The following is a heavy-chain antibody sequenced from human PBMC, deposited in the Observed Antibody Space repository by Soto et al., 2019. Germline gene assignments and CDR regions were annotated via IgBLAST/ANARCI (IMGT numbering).Heavy chain of an antibody. V-gene: IGHV1-2*04. CDR1: GYTFTGNY. CDR2: IHPHSGAT. CDR3: VREGVGQTYGWFDP. D-gene: IGHD1-26*01. J-gene: IGHJ5*02. Sequence: QVQLVQSGAEVKKPGASVKVSCEATGYTFTGNYLHWVRQAPGQGLEWMGWIHPHSGATKYAQKFQEWVTMTRDTSISTAYLDLSSLKSNDTAVYYCVREGVGQTYGWFDPWGQGTLVTVSS.